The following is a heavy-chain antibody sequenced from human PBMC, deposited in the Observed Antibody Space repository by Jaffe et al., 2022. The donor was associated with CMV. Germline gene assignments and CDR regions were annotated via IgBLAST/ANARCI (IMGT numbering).Heavy chain of an antibody. Sequence: QVQLVQSGAEVKKPGASVKVSCTASGYTFSGYQMHWVRQAPGQGLEWMGRINPNTGGTKYAQNFQGRVSMTRDTSISTAYMELSRLRSDDTAIYYCVIEISGSYIIDYWGQGTLVTVSS. J-gene: IGHJ4*02. CDR3: VIEISGSYIIDY. CDR1: GYTFSGYQ. CDR2: INPNTGGT. D-gene: IGHD1-26*01. V-gene: IGHV1-2*06.